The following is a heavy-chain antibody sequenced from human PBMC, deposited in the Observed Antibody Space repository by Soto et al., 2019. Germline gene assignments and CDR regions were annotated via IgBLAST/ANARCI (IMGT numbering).Heavy chain of an antibody. D-gene: IGHD3-9*01. CDR2: IYHSGAT. CDR3: ARTGGGYFNFDY. Sequence: PSETLSLTCAVSGYSINSDYYCGWIRQPPGKGLEWIGSIYHSGATFYNPSLKSRVTISVDTSRNQFSLKLPSVTAADTAVYHCARTGGGYFNFDYWGQGTLVTVSS. CDR1: GYSINSDYY. V-gene: IGHV4-38-2*01. J-gene: IGHJ4*02.